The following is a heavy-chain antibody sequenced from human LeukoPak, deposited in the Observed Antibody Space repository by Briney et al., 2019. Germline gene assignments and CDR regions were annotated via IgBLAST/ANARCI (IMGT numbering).Heavy chain of an antibody. J-gene: IGHJ4*02. V-gene: IGHV3-11*01. CDR1: GFTFSDYY. D-gene: IGHD2-8*01. Sequence: GGSLRLSCAASGFTFSDYYMSWIRQAPGKGREGVSYISSSGSTIYYADSVKGRFTISRDNAKNSVYLQMNSLRAKDTAVYYCAKDRYVYATHFDYWGQRTLVTVSS. CDR2: ISSSGSTI. CDR3: AKDRYVYATHFDY.